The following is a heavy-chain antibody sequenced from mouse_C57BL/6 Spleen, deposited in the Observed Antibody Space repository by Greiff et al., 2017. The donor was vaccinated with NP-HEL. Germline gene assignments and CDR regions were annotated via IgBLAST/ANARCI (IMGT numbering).Heavy chain of an antibody. CDR2: ISSGGDYI. J-gene: IGHJ2*01. V-gene: IGHV5-9-1*02. Sequence: EVKLEESGEGLVKPGGSLKLSCAASGFTFSSYAMSWVRQTPEKRLEWVAYISSGGDYIYYADTVKGRFTISRDNARNTLYLQMSSLKSEDTAMYYCTRDKDYGSSGGYFDYWGQGTTLTVSS. D-gene: IGHD1-1*01. CDR3: TRDKDYGSSGGYFDY. CDR1: GFTFSSYA.